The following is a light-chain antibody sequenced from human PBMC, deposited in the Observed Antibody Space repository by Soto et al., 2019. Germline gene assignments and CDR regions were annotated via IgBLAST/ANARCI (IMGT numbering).Light chain of an antibody. Sequence: QSALTQPASVSGSPGQSITISCTGTSNDVGAYNYVSWYQQHPDKAPKLMIYDVSDRPSGVSNRFSGSKSGNTASLTISGLQAEDEADYYCSSYTTSATVVFGGGTKLTVL. CDR2: DVS. J-gene: IGLJ2*01. CDR1: SNDVGAYNY. CDR3: SSYTTSATVV. V-gene: IGLV2-14*03.